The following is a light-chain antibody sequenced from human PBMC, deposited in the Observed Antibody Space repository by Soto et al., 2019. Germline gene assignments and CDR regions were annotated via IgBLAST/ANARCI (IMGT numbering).Light chain of an antibody. CDR1: PAINND. J-gene: IGKJ2*01. CDR2: GAS. CDR3: QQYDNVPT. Sequence: DIQMTQSPSSLSASVGDRVTITCQASPAINNDFTWYQQKPGQPPKLLIYGASILETGVPSRFSGSGSGKHFTFTISSLQPEDIAPYYCQQYDNVPTFGQGTKLAMK. V-gene: IGKV1-33*01.